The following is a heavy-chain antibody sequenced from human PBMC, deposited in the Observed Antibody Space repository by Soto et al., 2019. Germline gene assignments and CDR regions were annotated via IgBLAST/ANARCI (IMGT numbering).Heavy chain of an antibody. CDR2: IYYSGST. J-gene: IGHJ4*02. CDR3: GRGSRLGCPDY. D-gene: IGHD2-8*01. V-gene: IGHV4-59*01. CDR1: GGSIDSYY. Sequence: SETLSLTCTVSGGSIDSYYWSWIRQPPGKGLEWIGYIYYSGSTNYNPSLKSRVTISVDTSKNQFSLKLNSVTAADTAVYYCGRGSRLGCPDYWSQGTLVTVSS.